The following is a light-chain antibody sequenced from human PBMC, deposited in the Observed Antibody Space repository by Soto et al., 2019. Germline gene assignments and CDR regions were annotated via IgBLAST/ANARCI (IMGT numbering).Light chain of an antibody. Sequence: DVVLSQTLLSSPVTLGQPASISCRSSQNLAFSNGDTYLSWLQQRPGQPPRLLIYKVSNRFSGVPDRFSGSGAGTDFTLKISRVEAEDVGVYYCMQLTHVPYTFGQGKKLEIK. V-gene: IGKV2-24*01. CDR1: QNLAFSNGDTY. CDR2: KVS. CDR3: MQLTHVPYT. J-gene: IGKJ2*01.